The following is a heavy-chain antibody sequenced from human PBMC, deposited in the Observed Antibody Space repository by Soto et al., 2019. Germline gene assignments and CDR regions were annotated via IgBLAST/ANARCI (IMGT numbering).Heavy chain of an antibody. J-gene: IGHJ6*02. D-gene: IGHD3-9*01. CDR2: ISAYNGNT. V-gene: IGHV1-18*04. CDR3: ARGMPGILTGYYNPYYYGMDV. Sequence: VKVSCKASVYTFTSYGISWVRQAPGQGLEWMGWISAYNGNTNYAQKLQGRVTMTTDTSTSTAYMELRSLRSDDTAVYYCARGMPGILTGYYNPYYYGMDVWGQGTTVTVSS. CDR1: VYTFTSYG.